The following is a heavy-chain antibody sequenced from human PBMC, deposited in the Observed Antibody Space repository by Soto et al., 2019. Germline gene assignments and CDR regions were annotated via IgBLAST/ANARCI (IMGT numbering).Heavy chain of an antibody. Sequence: GESLKISCKGSGYSFTSYWIGWVRQMPGKGLEWMGIIYPGDSDTRYSPSFQGQVTISADKSISTAYLQWSSLKASDTAMYYCARYQSQLLRGSSDQKYKWFDHWGQGTLVTVSS. V-gene: IGHV5-51*01. J-gene: IGHJ5*02. CDR1: GYSFTSYW. CDR3: ARYQSQLLRGSSDQKYKWFDH. CDR2: IYPGDSDT. D-gene: IGHD2-15*01.